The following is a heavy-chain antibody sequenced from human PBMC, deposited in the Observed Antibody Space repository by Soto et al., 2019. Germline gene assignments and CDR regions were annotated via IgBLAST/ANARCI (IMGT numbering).Heavy chain of an antibody. J-gene: IGHJ5*01. Sequence: ASEKVSCKASGYSIRRPGINWVRQAPGQGLEWIGWVSGSNYNTKYAQKLQGRITVTTDTSTNTAYMELRSLRSADTAVNYCGSSSSLLGAGWSDS. CDR3: GSSSSLLGAGWSDS. V-gene: IGHV1-18*01. D-gene: IGHD2-15*01. CDR2: VSGSNYNT. CDR1: GYSIRRPG.